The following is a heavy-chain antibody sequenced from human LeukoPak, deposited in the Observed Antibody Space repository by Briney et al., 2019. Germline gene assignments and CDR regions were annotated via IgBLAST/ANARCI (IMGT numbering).Heavy chain of an antibody. Sequence: GGSLRLSCAASGFTFDDYAMHWVRQAPGKGLEWVSGISWNSGSIGYADSVKGRFTISRDNAKNSLYLQMNSLRAEDTALYYYAKSGIAAAIDYWGQGTLVTVSS. D-gene: IGHD6-13*01. V-gene: IGHV3-9*01. CDR2: ISWNSGSI. CDR1: GFTFDDYA. CDR3: AKSGIAAAIDY. J-gene: IGHJ4*02.